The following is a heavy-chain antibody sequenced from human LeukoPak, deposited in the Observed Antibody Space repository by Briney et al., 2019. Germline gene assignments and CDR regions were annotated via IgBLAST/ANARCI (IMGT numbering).Heavy chain of an antibody. D-gene: IGHD6-19*01. CDR3: AKDRSISSGWYEGEDYFDY. CDR2: ISDDSGST. J-gene: IGHJ4*02. V-gene: IGHV3-23*01. Sequence: GGSLRLSCAASELMFSSYAMSWVRQAPGKGLEWVSGISDDSGSTYYADSVRGRFTISRDNSKNTLYLQMNSLRAEDTAVYYCAKDRSISSGWYEGEDYFDYWGQGTLVTVSS. CDR1: ELMFSSYA.